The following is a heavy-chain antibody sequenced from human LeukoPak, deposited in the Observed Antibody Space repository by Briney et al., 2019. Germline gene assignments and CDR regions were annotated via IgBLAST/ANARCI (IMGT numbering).Heavy chain of an antibody. CDR3: ASAFLYDSSGYTPGFDY. D-gene: IGHD3-22*01. Sequence: SVKVSCKASGGTFSSYAISWVRQAPGQGLEWMGGIIPIFGTANYAQKFQGRVTITADESTSTAYMELSSLRSEDTAVYYCASAFLYDSSGYTPGFDYWGQGTLVTVSS. CDR1: GGTFSSYA. J-gene: IGHJ4*02. V-gene: IGHV1-69*01. CDR2: IIPIFGTA.